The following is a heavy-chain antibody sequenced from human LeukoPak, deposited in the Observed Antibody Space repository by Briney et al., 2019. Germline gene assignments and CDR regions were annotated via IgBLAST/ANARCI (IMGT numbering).Heavy chain of an antibody. D-gene: IGHD3-10*01. V-gene: IGHV1-8*03. CDR3: ARGVWCWELLFPPPYYYYMDV. CDR1: GYTFTSYD. CDR2: MNPNSGNT. J-gene: IGHJ6*03. Sequence: ASVKVSCKASGYTFTSYDINWVRQATGQGLEWMGWMNPNSGNTGYAQKFQGRVTITRNTSISTAYMELSSLRSEDTAVYYCARGVWCWELLFPPPYYYYMDVWGKGTTVTVSS.